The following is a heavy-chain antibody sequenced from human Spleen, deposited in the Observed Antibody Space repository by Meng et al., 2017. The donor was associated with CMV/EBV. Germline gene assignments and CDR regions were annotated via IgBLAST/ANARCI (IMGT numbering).Heavy chain of an antibody. CDR3: AMHSTFWSGSPKDY. D-gene: IGHD3-3*01. Sequence: ASQFTFSNNAMSWVRQAPGKGLEWVSGITGSGGSTHYADSVKGRFTASRDNSKNTLYLQMNSLRAEDTAVYYCAMHSTFWSGSPKDYWGQGTLVTVSS. CDR2: ITGSGGST. J-gene: IGHJ4*02. CDR1: QFTFSNNA. V-gene: IGHV3-23*01.